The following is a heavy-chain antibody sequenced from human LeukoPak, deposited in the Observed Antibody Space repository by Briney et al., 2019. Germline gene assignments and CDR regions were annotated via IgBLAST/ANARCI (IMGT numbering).Heavy chain of an antibody. V-gene: IGHV6-1*01. CDR1: GDSVSSNSAA. D-gene: IGHD2-15*01. CDR2: TYYRSKWYN. J-gene: IGHJ4*02. CDR3: TRGYSLNN. Sequence: SQTLSLTCAISGDSVSSNSAAWNWIRQSPSRGLEWLGRTYYRSKWYNDYAVSMRSRIIIKSDTSKNQFSLQFNSVTPEDTAVYYCTRGYSLNNWGQGTLVTVSS.